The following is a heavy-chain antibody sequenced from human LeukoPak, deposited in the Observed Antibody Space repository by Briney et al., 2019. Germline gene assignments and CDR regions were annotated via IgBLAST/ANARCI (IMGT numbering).Heavy chain of an antibody. Sequence: SETLSLTCTVSGGSISSSNYYWGWIRQSPGKGLEWIGSISYSGSAYYNPSLKSRVTISADTPKSQFSLKVSAVTATDTAMYYCARTVEMSTIFSAIDIWGQGTMVTDSS. J-gene: IGHJ3*02. CDR2: ISYSGSA. V-gene: IGHV4-39*01. D-gene: IGHD5-24*01. CDR1: GGSISSSNYY. CDR3: ARTVEMSTIFSAIDI.